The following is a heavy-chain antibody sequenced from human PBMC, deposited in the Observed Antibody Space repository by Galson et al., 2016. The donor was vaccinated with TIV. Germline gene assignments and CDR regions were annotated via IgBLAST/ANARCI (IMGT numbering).Heavy chain of an antibody. D-gene: IGHD1-1*01. CDR2: ISYDGSNK. V-gene: IGHV3-30-3*01. CDR1: GFTFSDEA. J-gene: IGHJ6*02. CDR3: AKDGATGNYHYYGMDL. Sequence: SLRLSCAASGFTFSDEAMHWVRQAPGKGLEWVAVISYDGSNKFYADSVKGRSTISKDNSKNTLYLQMTSLRAEDTALYYCAKDGATGNYHYYGMDLWGQGTTVTVSS.